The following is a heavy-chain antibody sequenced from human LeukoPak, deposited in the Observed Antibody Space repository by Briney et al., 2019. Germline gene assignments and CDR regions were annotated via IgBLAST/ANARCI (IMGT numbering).Heavy chain of an antibody. D-gene: IGHD4-17*01. CDR1: GFTFSSYG. CDR2: IWYDGSNK. Sequence: GGSLRLSCAASGFTFSSYGMHWVRQAPGKGLEGVAVIWYDGSNKYYADSVKGRFTISRENSKNTLYLQMNSLRAEDTAVYYCARERYGDPDYWGQGTLVTVSS. CDR3: ARERYGDPDY. V-gene: IGHV3-33*01. J-gene: IGHJ4*02.